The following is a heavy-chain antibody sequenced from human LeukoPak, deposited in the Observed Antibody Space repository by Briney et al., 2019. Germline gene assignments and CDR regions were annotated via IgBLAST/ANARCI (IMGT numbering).Heavy chain of an antibody. CDR3: ARRSLPAYQLLSNWFDP. D-gene: IGHD2-2*01. J-gene: IGHJ5*02. V-gene: IGHV4-39*01. Sequence: PSETLSLTCTVSGGSISSSNYYWGWVRQPPGKGLEWIGSIYYSGNTYYNPSLKSRVTISVDTSKNQFSLKLSSVTAADTAVYYCARRSLPAYQLLSNWFDPWGQGTLVTVSS. CDR2: IYYSGNT. CDR1: GGSISSSNYY.